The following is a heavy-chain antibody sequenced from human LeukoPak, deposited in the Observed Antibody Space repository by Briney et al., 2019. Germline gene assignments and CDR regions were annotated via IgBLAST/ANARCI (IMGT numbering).Heavy chain of an antibody. J-gene: IGHJ4*02. CDR3: AKDPGLLWFGESQYFDY. CDR2: ISGSGGST. Sequence: PGGSLRLSCAASGSTFSSYAMSWVRQAAGKGLEWVSAISGSGGSTYYADSVKGRFTISRDNSKNTLYLQMNSLRAEDTAVYYCAKDPGLLWFGESQYFDYWGQGTLVTVSS. V-gene: IGHV3-23*01. D-gene: IGHD3-10*01. CDR1: GSTFSSYA.